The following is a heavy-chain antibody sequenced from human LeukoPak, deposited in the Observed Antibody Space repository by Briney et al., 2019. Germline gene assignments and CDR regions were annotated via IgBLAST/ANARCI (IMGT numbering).Heavy chain of an antibody. Sequence: SETLSLTCAVYGGSFSGYYWSWIRQPPGKGLEWIGEINHSGSTNYNPSLKSRVTISVDTSKNQFSLKLSSVTAADTAVYYCARGSGQIAARPSYSDYWGQGTLVTVSS. V-gene: IGHV4-34*01. D-gene: IGHD6-6*01. CDR2: INHSGST. CDR1: GGSFSGYY. CDR3: ARGSGQIAARPSYSDY. J-gene: IGHJ4*02.